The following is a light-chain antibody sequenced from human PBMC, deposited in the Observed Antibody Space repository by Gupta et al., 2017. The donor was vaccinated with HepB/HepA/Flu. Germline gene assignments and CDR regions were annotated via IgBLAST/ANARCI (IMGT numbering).Light chain of an antibody. Sequence: QSVFTQPPSVSAASGQKVTISCSGTSSNIENNHVSWFQQLPGAAPKLLTHTNDARPSGIPDRFSGSKSGTSATLSIAGLQTGDEADYYSGTWDDTLSHVVFGGGTKLTVL. CDR2: TND. CDR1: SSNIENNH. CDR3: GTWDDTLSHVV. V-gene: IGLV1-51*02. J-gene: IGLJ2*01.